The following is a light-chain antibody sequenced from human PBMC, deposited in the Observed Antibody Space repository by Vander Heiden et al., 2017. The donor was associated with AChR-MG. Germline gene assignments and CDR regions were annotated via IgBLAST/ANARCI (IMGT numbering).Light chain of an antibody. CDR2: EGT. V-gene: IGLV2-23*01. CDR1: SSDVGSYNL. J-gene: IGLJ2*01. CDR3: CSYAGRSTV. Sequence: QSALTQPASVSGSPGQSITISCTGTSSDVGSYNLVSWYQQHPGKAPKLMIYEGTKRPSGFSNRFSGSKSGNTASLTISGLQAEDEAAYYCCSYAGRSTVFGGGTKLTVL.